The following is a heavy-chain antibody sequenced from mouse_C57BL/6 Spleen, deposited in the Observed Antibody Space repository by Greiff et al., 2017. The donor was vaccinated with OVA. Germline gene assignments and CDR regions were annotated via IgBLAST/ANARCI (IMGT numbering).Heavy chain of an antibody. CDR1: GYTFTEYT. J-gene: IGHJ2*01. Sequence: QVQLQQSGAELVKPGASVKLSCKASGYTFTEYTIHWVKQRSGQGLEWIGWFYPGSGSIKYNEKFKDKATLTADKSSSTVYMALSRLTSEDSAVYLCARHEDQLGGEGYYFDYWGQGTTLTVSS. V-gene: IGHV1-62-2*01. CDR3: ARHEDQLGGEGYYFDY. CDR2: FYPGSGSI. D-gene: IGHD4-1*02.